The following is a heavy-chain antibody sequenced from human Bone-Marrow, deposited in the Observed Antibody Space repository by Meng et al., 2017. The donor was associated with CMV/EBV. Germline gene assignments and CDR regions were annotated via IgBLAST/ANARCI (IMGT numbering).Heavy chain of an antibody. CDR1: GGSISSYY. Sequence: SETLSLTCTVSGGSISSYYWSWIRQPPGKGLEWIGYIYYSGSTNYNPSLKSRVTISVDTSKNQFSLKLSSVTAADTAVYYCANRLYGSGSYYRFDYWGQRTLVTVSS. D-gene: IGHD3-10*01. CDR3: ANRLYGSGSYYRFDY. J-gene: IGHJ4*02. V-gene: IGHV4-59*01. CDR2: IYYSGST.